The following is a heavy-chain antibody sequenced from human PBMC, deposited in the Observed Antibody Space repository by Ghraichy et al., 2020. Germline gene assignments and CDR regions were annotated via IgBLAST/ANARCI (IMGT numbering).Heavy chain of an antibody. CDR2: ISGSGGST. V-gene: IGHV3-23*01. D-gene: IGHD4-11*01. J-gene: IGHJ4*02. CDR3: AKAPTVTIRSEFAY. Sequence: GGSLRLSCAVSGFTFSSYAMSWVRQAPGKGLEWVSAISGSGGSTYYADSVKGRFTISRDNSKNMLYLQMNSLRAEDTAVYYCAKAPTVTIRSEFAYWGQGTLVTVSS. CDR1: GFTFSSYA.